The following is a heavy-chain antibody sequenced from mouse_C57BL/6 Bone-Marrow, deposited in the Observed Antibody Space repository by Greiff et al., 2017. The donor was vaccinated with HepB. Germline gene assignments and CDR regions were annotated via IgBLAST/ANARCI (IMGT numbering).Heavy chain of an antibody. CDR2: IDPSDSYT. Sequence: QVQLQQPGAELVKPGASVKLSCKASGYTFTSYWMQWVKQRPGQGLEWIGEIDPSDSYTNYNQKFKGKATSTVDTSSSTAYMQLSSLTSEDSAVYYCAGDYYGSSGDWYFDVWGTGTTVTVSS. J-gene: IGHJ1*03. V-gene: IGHV1-50*01. CDR1: GYTFTSYW. CDR3: AGDYYGSSGDWYFDV. D-gene: IGHD1-1*01.